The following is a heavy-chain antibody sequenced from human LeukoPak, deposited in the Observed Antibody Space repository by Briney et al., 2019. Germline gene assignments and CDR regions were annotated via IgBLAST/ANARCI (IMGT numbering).Heavy chain of an antibody. Sequence: SETLSLTCTVSGGSISSYYWSWVRQPAGKGLEWIGRIYTSGSTNYNPSLKSRVTMSVDTSKNQFSLKLSSVTAADTAVYYCATSSGSGDYFDYWGQGTLVTVSS. CDR1: GGSISSYY. D-gene: IGHD1-26*01. CDR3: ATSSGSGDYFDY. CDR2: IYTSGST. J-gene: IGHJ4*02. V-gene: IGHV4-4*07.